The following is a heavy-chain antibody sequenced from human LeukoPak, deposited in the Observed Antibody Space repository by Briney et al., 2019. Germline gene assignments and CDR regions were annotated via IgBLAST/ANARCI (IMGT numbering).Heavy chain of an antibody. Sequence: GGSLRLSCVASGFTFTGHSMHWVRQAPGKGLEWVSAISGSGGSTYYAESVKGRFTISRDNSKNTLYLQMNSLRAEDTAVYYCAKMYYYESSGYSLGAYWGQGTLVTVSS. CDR1: GFTFTGHS. D-gene: IGHD3-22*01. CDR3: AKMYYYESSGYSLGAY. CDR2: ISGSGGST. J-gene: IGHJ4*02. V-gene: IGHV3-23*01.